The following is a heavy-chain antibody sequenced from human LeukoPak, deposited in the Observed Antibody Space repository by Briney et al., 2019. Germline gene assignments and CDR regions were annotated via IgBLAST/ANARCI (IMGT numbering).Heavy chain of an antibody. V-gene: IGHV3-23*01. CDR3: AQEGEWTTTVSPFDY. CDR2: ISGSGGST. CDR1: GFTFSSYA. D-gene: IGHD4-17*01. Sequence: GGSLRLSCAASGFTFSSYAMSWVRQAPGKGLEWVSGISGSGGSTYYADSVKGRFTISRDNSKNTPYLQMNSLGAEDTAVYYCAQEGEWTTTVSPFDYWGQGTLVTVSS. J-gene: IGHJ4*02.